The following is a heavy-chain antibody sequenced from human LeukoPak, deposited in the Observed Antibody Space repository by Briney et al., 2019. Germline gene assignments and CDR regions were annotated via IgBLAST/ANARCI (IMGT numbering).Heavy chain of an antibody. CDR2: IWYDGSNK. D-gene: IGHD2-2*01. Sequence: GALRLSCAASGFTFSSYGMHWVRQAPGKGLEWVAVIWYDGSNKYYADSVKGRFTISRDNSKNTLYLQMNSLRVEDTAVYYCARDSIVVVSYYYMDVWGKGTTVTVSS. J-gene: IGHJ6*03. V-gene: IGHV3-33*01. CDR1: GFTFSSYG. CDR3: ARDSIVVVSYYYMDV.